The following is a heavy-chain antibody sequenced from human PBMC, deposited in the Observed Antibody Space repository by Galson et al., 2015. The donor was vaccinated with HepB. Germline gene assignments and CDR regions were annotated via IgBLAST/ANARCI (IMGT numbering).Heavy chain of an antibody. D-gene: IGHD1-26*01. CDR3: ARRAGVGATGDFDY. V-gene: IGHV1-8*01. CDR2: MNPNSGNT. J-gene: IGHJ4*02. CDR1: GYTFTSYD. Sequence: AVKVSCKASGYTFTSYDINWVRQATGQGLEWMGWMNPNSGNTGYAQKFQGRVTMTRNTSISTAYMELSSLRSEDTAVYYCARRAGVGATGDFDYWGQGTLVTVSS.